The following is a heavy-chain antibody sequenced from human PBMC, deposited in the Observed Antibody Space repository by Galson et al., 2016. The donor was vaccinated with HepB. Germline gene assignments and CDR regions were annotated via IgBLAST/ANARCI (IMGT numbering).Heavy chain of an antibody. J-gene: IGHJ4*02. CDR2: NYYTGST. CDR3: ARDGRLGEKGLYDF. Sequence: TLSLTCTVSGGSISSGVYYWSWIRQHPGKGLEWIGYNYYTGSTDCNPPLKSRVTISVDTSKNQFSLKLSSVTAADTAVYYCARDGRLGEKGLYDFWGQGTLVTVSS. D-gene: IGHD3-10*01. CDR1: GGSISSGVYY. V-gene: IGHV4-31*03.